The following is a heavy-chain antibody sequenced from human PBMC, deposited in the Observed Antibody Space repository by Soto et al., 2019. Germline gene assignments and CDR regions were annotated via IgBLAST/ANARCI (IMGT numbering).Heavy chain of an antibody. CDR1: GFTFSSYW. D-gene: IGHD6-19*01. CDR3: ARVTKLYSSGWYGSYYYYYMDV. J-gene: IGHJ6*03. CDR2: IKQDGSEK. V-gene: IGHV3-7*04. Sequence: GGSLRLSCAASGFTFSSYWMSWVRQAPGKGLEWVANIKQDGSEKYYVDSVKGRFTISRDNAKNSLYLQMNSLRAEDTAVYYCARVTKLYSSGWYGSYYYYYMDVWGKGTTVTVSS.